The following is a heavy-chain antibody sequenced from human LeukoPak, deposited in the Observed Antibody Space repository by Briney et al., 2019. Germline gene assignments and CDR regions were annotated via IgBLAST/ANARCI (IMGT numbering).Heavy chain of an antibody. CDR3: ARHGKYSSGSDYFDD. V-gene: IGHV5-51*01. CDR1: GSTSTGYT. J-gene: IGHJ4*02. Sequence: RGESLNISCQASGSTSTGYTSAGARQLPGKGLEWMGIICPLDSAVRYSPSFQGRVTRSVDKSSSTAYMQWSRLKASDTAVYYCARHGKYSSGSDYFDDLGQRILVTVSS. CDR2: ICPLDSAV. D-gene: IGHD6-19*01.